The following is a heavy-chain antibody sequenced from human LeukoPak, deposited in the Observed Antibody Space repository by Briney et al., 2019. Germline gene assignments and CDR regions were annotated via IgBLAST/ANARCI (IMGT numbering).Heavy chain of an antibody. CDR1: GGSFSGYY. V-gene: IGHV4-34*01. CDR2: INHSGST. CDR3: ARGPDYDFWSGYPLYYGMDV. J-gene: IGHJ6*02. Sequence: PSETLSLTCAVYGGSFSGYYWSWIRQPPGKGLEWIGEINHSGSTNYNPSLKSRVTISVDTSKNQFSLKLSSVTAADTAVYYCARGPDYDFWSGYPLYYGMDVWGQGTTVTVSS. D-gene: IGHD3-3*01.